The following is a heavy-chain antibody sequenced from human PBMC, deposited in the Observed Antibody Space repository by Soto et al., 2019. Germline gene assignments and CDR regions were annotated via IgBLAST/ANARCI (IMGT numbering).Heavy chain of an antibody. CDR3: ARGYCSGGSCPRAFDI. CDR2: INHSGST. Sequence: QVQLQQWGAGLLKPSETLSLTCAVYGGSFSGYYWSWIRQPPGKGLEWIGEINHSGSTNYKPSLKSRVTISVDTSKNQFSLKLSSVTAADTAVYYCARGYCSGGSCPRAFDIWGQRRRVTVSS. CDR1: GGSFSGYY. D-gene: IGHD2-15*01. J-gene: IGHJ3*02. V-gene: IGHV4-34*01.